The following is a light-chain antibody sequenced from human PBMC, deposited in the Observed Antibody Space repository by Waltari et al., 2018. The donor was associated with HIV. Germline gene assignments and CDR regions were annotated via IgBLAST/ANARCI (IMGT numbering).Light chain of an antibody. J-gene: IGLJ2*01. Sequence: QSVLTQPPSASGTPGQRVTISCSGSSSNIGSNTVNWYQQLPGTAPKLLIYSNNQRPSGGPDRVSGSKSGTSASLAISGRQAEDEADYYCAAWDDSLNAVVFGGGTKLTVL. CDR3: AAWDDSLNAVV. CDR1: SSNIGSNT. CDR2: SNN. V-gene: IGLV1-44*01.